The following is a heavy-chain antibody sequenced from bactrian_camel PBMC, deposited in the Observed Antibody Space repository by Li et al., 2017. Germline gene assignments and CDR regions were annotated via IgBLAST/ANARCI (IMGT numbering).Heavy chain of an antibody. J-gene: IGHJ4*01. CDR1: GGGNMKNC. CDR3: AARSRAPGTWFRLREKDYGY. CDR2: IATARGNE. V-gene: IGHV3S54*01. D-gene: IGHD3*01. Sequence: HVQLVESGGGSVQAGGSLTLSCAVSGGGNMKNCMGWYRQAPGKDREGVAAIATARGNEYYADSVKGRFTISRDNAKNTLYLQMNSLKPEDTAMYYCAARSRAPGTWFRLREKDYGYWGQGTQVTVS.